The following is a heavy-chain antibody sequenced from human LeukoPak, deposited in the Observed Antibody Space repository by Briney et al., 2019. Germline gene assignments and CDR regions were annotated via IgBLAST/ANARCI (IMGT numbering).Heavy chain of an antibody. V-gene: IGHV4-39*01. Sequence: SETLSLTCTVSGGSVSSGSYYWGWIRQPPGKGLEWIGSIYYSGSTYYNPSLKSRVTISVDTSKNQFSLKLSSVTAADTAVYYCARHDDIVVVPAALTGWFDPWGQGTLVTVSS. D-gene: IGHD2-2*01. CDR3: ARHDDIVVVPAALTGWFDP. CDR1: GGSVSSGSYY. J-gene: IGHJ5*02. CDR2: IYYSGST.